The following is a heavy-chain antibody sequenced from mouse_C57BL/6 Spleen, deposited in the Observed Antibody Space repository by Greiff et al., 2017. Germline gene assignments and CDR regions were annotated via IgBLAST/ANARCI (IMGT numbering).Heavy chain of an antibody. CDR1: GYTFTSYW. D-gene: IGHD2-1*01. V-gene: IGHV1-55*01. J-gene: IGHJ3*01. CDR2: IYPGSGST. Sequence: VQLQQPGAELVKPGASVKMSCKASGYTFTSYWITWVKQRPGQGLEWIGDIYPGSGSTNYNEKFKSKATLTVDTSSSTAYMQLSILTSEDSAVYYCARYYGKPAWFAYWGQGTLVTVSA. CDR3: ARYYGKPAWFAY.